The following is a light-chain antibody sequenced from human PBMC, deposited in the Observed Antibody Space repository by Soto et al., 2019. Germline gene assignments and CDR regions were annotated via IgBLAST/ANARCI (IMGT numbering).Light chain of an antibody. Sequence: EIVLTQSPGTLSLSPGERATLSCRASQSVSSSYLAWYQQKPGQAPRLLIYGASSRATGIPDRFSGSGSGTDFTLTISRLEPEDSAVYYCQQYGSPITFGQGTRLEIK. J-gene: IGKJ5*01. V-gene: IGKV3-20*01. CDR3: QQYGSPIT. CDR2: GAS. CDR1: QSVSSSY.